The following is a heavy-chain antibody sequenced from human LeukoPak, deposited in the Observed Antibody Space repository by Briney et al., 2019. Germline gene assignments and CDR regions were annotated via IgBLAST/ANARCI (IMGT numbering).Heavy chain of an antibody. CDR3: AKRGGLQFGYYFDY. Sequence: PGGSLRLSCVASGFTFSSYAMSWVRQAPGKGLEWVSAISGSGGNTCYADSVKGRFTISRDNSKNTLYLQMNSLRAEDTAVYYCAKRGGLQFGYYFDYWGQGTLVTVSS. CDR1: GFTFSSYA. J-gene: IGHJ4*02. V-gene: IGHV3-23*01. D-gene: IGHD5-24*01. CDR2: ISGSGGNT.